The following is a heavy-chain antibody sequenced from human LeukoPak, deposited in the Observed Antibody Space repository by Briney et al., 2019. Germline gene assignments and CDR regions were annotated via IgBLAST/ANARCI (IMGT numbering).Heavy chain of an antibody. CDR3: AKGRGILTGYGTMYYFDY. CDR1: GFTFYA. Sequence: GGSLRLSCAASGFTFYAMSWVRQAPGKGLEWVSAFSGSGGSTYYADSVKGRFTISRDISKNTLYLQINSLRVEDTAIYYCAKGRGILTGYGTMYYFDYWGQGTLVTVSS. J-gene: IGHJ4*02. D-gene: IGHD3-9*01. CDR2: FSGSGGST. V-gene: IGHV3-23*01.